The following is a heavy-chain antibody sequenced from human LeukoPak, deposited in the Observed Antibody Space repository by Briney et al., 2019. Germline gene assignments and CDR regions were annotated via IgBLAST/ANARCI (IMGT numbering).Heavy chain of an antibody. CDR1: GGSISNYY. CDR3: ARFGYYYDSSGYYY. V-gene: IGHV4-59*08. Sequence: PSETLSLTCTVSGGSISNYYWSWIRQPPGKGLEWIGHIYSTGSTTYSPSLKSRVLMSADTSKNQFSLKLSSVTAADTAVYYCARFGYYYDSSGYYYWGQGTLVTVSS. D-gene: IGHD3-22*01. CDR2: IYSTGST. J-gene: IGHJ4*02.